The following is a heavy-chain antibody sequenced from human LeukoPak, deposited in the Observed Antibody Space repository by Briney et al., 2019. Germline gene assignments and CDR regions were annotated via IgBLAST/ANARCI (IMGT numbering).Heavy chain of an antibody. Sequence: PGGSLRLSCAASGFXFSSYWISWVRQAPGKGLKWVANIKQDGSEEVYVDSVKGRFTISRDNAKNSLFLQMNTLRAEDTAVYYCARDPYSSTWSYGMDVWGQGTTVTVSS. J-gene: IGHJ6*02. CDR1: GFXFSSYW. D-gene: IGHD6-6*01. CDR2: IKQDGSEE. CDR3: ARDPYSSTWSYGMDV. V-gene: IGHV3-7*05.